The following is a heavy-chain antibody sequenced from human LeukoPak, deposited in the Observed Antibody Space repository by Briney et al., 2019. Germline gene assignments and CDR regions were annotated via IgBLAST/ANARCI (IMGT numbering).Heavy chain of an antibody. Sequence: PGGSLRLSCTASGFTFSHSWMGWVRQAPGKGLEWVANIKEDGSETYYVDSVKGRFTISRDNAKNSLDLQMNSLRAEDTALYYCARRKEVQTTFDYWGQGTLVTVSS. V-gene: IGHV3-7*01. CDR1: GFTFSHSW. D-gene: IGHD4/OR15-4a*01. CDR3: ARRKEVQTTFDY. J-gene: IGHJ4*02. CDR2: IKEDGSET.